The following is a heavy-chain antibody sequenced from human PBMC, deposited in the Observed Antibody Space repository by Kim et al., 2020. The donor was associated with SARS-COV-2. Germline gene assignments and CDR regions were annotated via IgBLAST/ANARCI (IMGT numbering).Heavy chain of an antibody. CDR1: GGSISSYY. Sequence: SETLSLTCTVSGGSISSYYWSWIRQPPGKGLEWIGYIYYSGSTNYNPSLKSRVTISVDTSKNQFSLKLSSVTAADTAVYYCARVRFDYDGIGWYYYGMDVWGQGTTVTVSS. D-gene: IGHD4-17*01. CDR3: ARVRFDYDGIGWYYYGMDV. V-gene: IGHV4-59*13. CDR2: IYYSGST. J-gene: IGHJ6*02.